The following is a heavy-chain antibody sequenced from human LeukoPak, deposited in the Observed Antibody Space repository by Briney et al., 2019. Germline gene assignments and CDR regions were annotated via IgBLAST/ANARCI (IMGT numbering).Heavy chain of an antibody. CDR3: ARAGTVTRNFDY. CDR1: GFTFSNSW. Sequence: GGSLRLSCAASGFTFSNSWMSWVRQAPGKGLEWVSVIYSGGSTYYADSVKGRFTTSRDNSKNTLYLQMNSLRAEDTAVYYCARAGTVTRNFDYWGQGTLVTVSS. J-gene: IGHJ4*02. CDR2: IYSGGST. V-gene: IGHV3-66*02. D-gene: IGHD4-11*01.